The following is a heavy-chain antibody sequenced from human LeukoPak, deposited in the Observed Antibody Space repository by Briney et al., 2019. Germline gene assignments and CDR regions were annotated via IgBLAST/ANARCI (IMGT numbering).Heavy chain of an antibody. CDR3: ARGGFYTDPDAFDV. CDR2: IKQDGSEK. J-gene: IGHJ3*01. D-gene: IGHD2/OR15-2a*01. Sequence: GGSLRVSCAASGFTFSTYWMSWVRQAPGKGLEWVAHIKQDGSEKYYVDSVKGRFTISRDNTKNSLSLQMNSLRVEDTAVYYCARGGFYTDPDAFDVWGQGTMVTVSS. CDR1: GFTFSTYW. V-gene: IGHV3-7*04.